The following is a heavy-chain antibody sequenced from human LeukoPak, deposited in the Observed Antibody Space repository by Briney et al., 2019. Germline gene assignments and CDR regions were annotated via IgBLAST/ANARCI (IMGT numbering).Heavy chain of an antibody. CDR3: AKEKTGPYYFDY. D-gene: IGHD7-27*01. Sequence: GRSLRLSCVASGFTFSAYGMHWVRQAPGRGLELVAVISYDGSNKYYADPVKGRFTISRDNSKNTLYLQMNSLRAEDTAVYYCAKEKTGPYYFDYWGQGILVTVS. CDR2: ISYDGSNK. CDR1: GFTFSAYG. J-gene: IGHJ4*02. V-gene: IGHV3-30*18.